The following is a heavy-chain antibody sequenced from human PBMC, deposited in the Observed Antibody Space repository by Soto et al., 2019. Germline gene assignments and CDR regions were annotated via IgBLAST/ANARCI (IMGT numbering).Heavy chain of an antibody. CDR2: INSDEGDT. D-gene: IGHD5-12*01. V-gene: IGHV3-74*01. CDR1: GFTFSPYW. J-gene: IGHJ4*02. CDR3: ARDKSGPADY. Sequence: EVQLVESGGGLVQPGGSLRLSCTASGFTFSPYWMIWVRQAPGKGLVWVSRINSDEGDTRYADSVQGRFTISRDNAKNTVYLEMNSLRAEDTAVYYCARDKSGPADYWGQGTQVTVSS.